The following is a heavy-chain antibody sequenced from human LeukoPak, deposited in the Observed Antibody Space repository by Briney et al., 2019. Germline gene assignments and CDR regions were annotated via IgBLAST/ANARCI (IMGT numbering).Heavy chain of an antibody. D-gene: IGHD1-26*01. J-gene: IGHJ4*02. CDR2: MNVKTGAT. Sequence: ASVKVSCKASGYTSTDYYIHWVRQAPGHGLEWLGWMNVKTGATSSAQRFPGRFTMTRDTSIGTASMEFSSLTSDDTAVYYCARQSGTYWGLDYWGQGTLVTVSS. CDR3: ARQSGTYWGLDY. CDR1: GYTSTDYY. V-gene: IGHV1-2*02.